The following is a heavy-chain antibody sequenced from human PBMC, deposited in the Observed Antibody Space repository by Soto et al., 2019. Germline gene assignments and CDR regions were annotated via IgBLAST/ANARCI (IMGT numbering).Heavy chain of an antibody. CDR2: ISSRDSTK. CDR1: GFTFSSYE. Sequence: EVQLVESGGGLVQPGGSLRLSCAASGFTFSSYEMNWVRQAPGKGLEWVSYISSRDSTKYYADSVKGRFTISRDNAKNSVSLHMNRLRAEDTAVYYCARSPPPPRGAYDWYYDLWGRGTLVTVSS. D-gene: IGHD2-15*01. CDR3: ARSPPPPRGAYDWYYDL. V-gene: IGHV3-48*03. J-gene: IGHJ2*01.